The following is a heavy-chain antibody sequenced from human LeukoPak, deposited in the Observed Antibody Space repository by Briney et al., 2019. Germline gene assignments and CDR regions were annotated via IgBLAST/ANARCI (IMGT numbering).Heavy chain of an antibody. CDR3: ARGGEAPDY. CDR1: GYTFTSYG. Sequence: GASVKVSCKASGYTFTSYGISWVRQAPGQGLEWMGIINPSGGSTSYAQKFQGRVTMTRDMSTSTVYMELSSLRSEDTAVYYCARGGEAPDYWGQGTLVTVSS. J-gene: IGHJ4*02. CDR2: INPSGGST. V-gene: IGHV1-46*01. D-gene: IGHD3-10*01.